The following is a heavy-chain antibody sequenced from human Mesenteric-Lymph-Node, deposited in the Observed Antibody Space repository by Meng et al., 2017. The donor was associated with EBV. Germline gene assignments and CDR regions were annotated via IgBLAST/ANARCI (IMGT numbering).Heavy chain of an antibody. CDR3: ARGMATII. Sequence: QLQVQESGSGLVKPSQTLSLTCAVAGGSISSGGYSWSWIRQPPGKGLEWIGEINHSGSTNYNPSLKSRVTISVDTSKNQFSLKLSSVTAADTAVYYCARGMATIIWGQGTLVTVSS. D-gene: IGHD5-24*01. V-gene: IGHV4-30-2*01. CDR1: GGSISSGGYS. CDR2: INHSGST. J-gene: IGHJ4*02.